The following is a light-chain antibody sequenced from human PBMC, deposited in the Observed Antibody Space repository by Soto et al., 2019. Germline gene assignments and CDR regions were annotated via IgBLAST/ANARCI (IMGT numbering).Light chain of an antibody. J-gene: IGKJ1*01. CDR1: QSVSTY. CDR2: AAS. V-gene: IGKV1-39*01. Sequence: DIQMTQSPTSLSASVGDRVTISCRASQSVSTYLNWYQQRPGKAPRLLIYAASSVQSGVPPRFTGSGSRTDFILTISSLRTEDIATFYRQQTYSAPPWTFGQGTRVEIK. CDR3: QQTYSAPPWT.